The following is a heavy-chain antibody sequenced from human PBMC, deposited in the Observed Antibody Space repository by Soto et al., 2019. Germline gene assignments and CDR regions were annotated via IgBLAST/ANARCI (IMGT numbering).Heavy chain of an antibody. D-gene: IGHD2-2*01. CDR3: VRGHCSTTSCSPYYYYYAMDV. Sequence: PSETLSLTCTVSGGSISSGDYYWRGIRQPPGKGLEGIGYIDDTGSTRHNPSLESRVTMSGDMSKNQFSLKLSSVTAADTAVYFCVRGHCSTTSCSPYYYYYAMDVWGQGTTVTVSS. J-gene: IGHJ6*02. V-gene: IGHV4-30-4*01. CDR2: IDDTGST. CDR1: GGSISSGDYY.